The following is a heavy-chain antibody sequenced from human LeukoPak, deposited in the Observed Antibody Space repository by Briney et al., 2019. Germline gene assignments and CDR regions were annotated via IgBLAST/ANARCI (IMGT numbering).Heavy chain of an antibody. CDR1: GFTFSSYA. D-gene: IGHD6-19*01. V-gene: IGHV3-30*04. CDR2: ISYDGSNK. J-gene: IGHJ4*02. Sequence: GGSLRLSCAASGFTFSSYAMHWVRQAPGKGLEWVAVISYDGSNKYYADSVKGRFTISRDNSKNTLYLQMNSLRAEDTAVYYCARGGAVADLGLDYWGQGTLVTVSS. CDR3: ARGGAVADLGLDY.